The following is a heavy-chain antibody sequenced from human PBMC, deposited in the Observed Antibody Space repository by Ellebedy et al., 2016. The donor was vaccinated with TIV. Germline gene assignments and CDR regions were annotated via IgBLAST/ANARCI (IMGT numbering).Heavy chain of an antibody. J-gene: IGHJ6*02. CDR3: ARGRHCMDASCRSAYYYGMDV. Sequence: AASVTVSCKPSGYTFTSYDINWARQATGQGLEWMGWTNPNSGNTAYAQKFQGRVTMNRNTSINTAYLELGSLRSDDTAIYFCARGRHCMDASCRSAYYYGMDVWGQGTTVTVSS. V-gene: IGHV1-8*01. CDR2: TNPNSGNT. CDR1: GYTFTSYD. D-gene: IGHD2-2*01.